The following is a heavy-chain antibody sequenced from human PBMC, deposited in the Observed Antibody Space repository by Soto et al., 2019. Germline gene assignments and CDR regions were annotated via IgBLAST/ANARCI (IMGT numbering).Heavy chain of an antibody. D-gene: IGHD6-13*01. V-gene: IGHV3-33*01. CDR3: ERGIAAAEDAFDI. Sequence: QVQLVESGGGVVQPGRSLRLSCAASGFTFSSYGMHWVRQAPGKGLEWVAVIWYDGSNKYYADSVKGRFTISRDNSKNTLYLQMNSLRAEDTAVYYCERGIAAAEDAFDIWGQGTMVTVSS. CDR1: GFTFSSYG. J-gene: IGHJ3*02. CDR2: IWYDGSNK.